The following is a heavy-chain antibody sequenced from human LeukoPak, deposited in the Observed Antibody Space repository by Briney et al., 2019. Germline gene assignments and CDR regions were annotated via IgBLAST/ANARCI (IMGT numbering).Heavy chain of an antibody. D-gene: IGHD3-9*01. V-gene: IGHV3-23*01. CDR3: AKVRNYDVLNPCDY. CDR2: ISGSGGST. CDR1: VFTFSSYA. J-gene: IGHJ4*02. Sequence: GGSLRLSCAASVFTFSSYAMSWVRHAPGKGLGWVSTISGSGGSTTYADSVKGRFTISRDNSNNTMSLQMNSLRAEDTAVYYCAKVRNYDVLNPCDYWGQGTLVTVSS.